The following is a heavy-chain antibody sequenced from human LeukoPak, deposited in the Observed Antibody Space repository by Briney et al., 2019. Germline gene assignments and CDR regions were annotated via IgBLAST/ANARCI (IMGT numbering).Heavy chain of an antibody. CDR1: GFTVSNNY. CDR3: TKDRSYGRSYFDY. Sequence: GGSLRLSCAASGFTVSNNYMSWVRQAPGKGLEWVSVIYSGGSTYYADSVKGRFTISRDGSKNTLYLQMNSLRIEDTAVYYCTKDRSYGRSYFDYWGQGTPVTVAS. J-gene: IGHJ4*02. CDR2: IYSGGST. D-gene: IGHD5-18*01. V-gene: IGHV3-66*02.